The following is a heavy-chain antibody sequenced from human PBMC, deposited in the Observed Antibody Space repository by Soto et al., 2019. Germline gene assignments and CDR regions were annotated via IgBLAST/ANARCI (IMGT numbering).Heavy chain of an antibody. D-gene: IGHD1-26*01. J-gene: IGHJ3*02. Sequence: SETLSLTCTVSGGSISSSSYYWGWIRQPPGKGLEWIGSIYYSGSTYYNPSLKSRFTISVDTSKNQFSLKLSSVTAADTAVYYCASRPFFGVGATYAAAFDIWGQGTMVTVSS. CDR2: IYYSGST. CDR3: ASRPFFGVGATYAAAFDI. CDR1: GGSISSSSYY. V-gene: IGHV4-39*01.